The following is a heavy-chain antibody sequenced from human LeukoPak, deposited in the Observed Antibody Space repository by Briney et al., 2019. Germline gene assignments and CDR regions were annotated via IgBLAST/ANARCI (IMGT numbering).Heavy chain of an antibody. J-gene: IGHJ6*02. V-gene: IGHV1-18*01. CDR2: ISAHNGNT. CDR3: ARDPDCTTGVCYTGVEYGMDV. Sequence: ASVKVSCKASGGTFSSYAISWVRQAPGQGLEWMGWISAHNGNTNYAQKLQGRVTMTTDTSTSTAYMELRSLRSDDTAVYYCARDPDCTTGVCYTGVEYGMDVWGQGTTVTVSS. CDR1: GGTFSSYA. D-gene: IGHD2-8*01.